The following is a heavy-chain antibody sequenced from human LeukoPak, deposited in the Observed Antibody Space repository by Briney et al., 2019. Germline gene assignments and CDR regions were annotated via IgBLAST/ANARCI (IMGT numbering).Heavy chain of an antibody. CDR2: INPSGGST. J-gene: IGHJ4*02. CDR3: AREARVAGFDY. V-gene: IGHV1-46*01. CDR1: GYTFTSYY. Sequence: ASVKVSCKASGYTFTSYYMHWVRQAAGQGLEWMGIINPSGGSTSYAQKFQGRVTMTRDTSTGTVYMELSSLRSEDTAVYYCAREARVAGFDYWGQGTLVTVSS. D-gene: IGHD6-19*01.